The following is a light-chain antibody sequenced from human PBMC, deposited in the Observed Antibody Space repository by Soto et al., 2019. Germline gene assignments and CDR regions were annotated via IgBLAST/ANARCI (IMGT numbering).Light chain of an antibody. CDR3: QQYETYSGT. CDR1: QIINTW. J-gene: IGKJ3*01. CDR2: RAS. Sequence: GDRVTITCRASQIINTWLAWYQQKPGKAPKLVIYRASNLVNGVPSRFSGSGSGTEFTLTISSLQPDDFSIYYCQQYETYSGTFGPGTKVDL. V-gene: IGKV1-5*03.